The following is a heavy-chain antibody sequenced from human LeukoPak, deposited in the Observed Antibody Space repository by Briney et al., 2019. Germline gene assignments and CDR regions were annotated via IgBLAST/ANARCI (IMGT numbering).Heavy chain of an antibody. CDR3: AREILGGFNPGAY. V-gene: IGHV4-4*02. Sequence: PSETLSLTCTVSLDSTTSNFWSWVRHPPGKGLEWIGEIHRSGSPNYNPSLQSRVTISIDRSRNQIVLELSSVTAADMAFYYCAREILGGFNPGAYWGQGTLVTVSS. J-gene: IGHJ4*02. D-gene: IGHD1-14*01. CDR2: IHRSGSP. CDR1: LDSTTSNF.